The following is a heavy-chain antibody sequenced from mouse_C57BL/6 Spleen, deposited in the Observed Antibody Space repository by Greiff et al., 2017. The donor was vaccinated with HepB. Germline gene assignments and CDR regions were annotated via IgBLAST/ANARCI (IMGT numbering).Heavy chain of an antibody. J-gene: IGHJ2*01. Sequence: QVQLKESGAELVKPGASVKLSCKASGYTFTEYTIHWVKQRSGQGLEWIGWFYPGSGGIKYNEKFKDKATLTADKSSSTVYMELSRLTCEDSAVYFCARHERSFHTEYYFDYWGQGTTLTVSS. CDR1: GYTFTEYT. V-gene: IGHV1-62-2*01. CDR2: FYPGSGGI. CDR3: ARHERSFHTEYYFDY.